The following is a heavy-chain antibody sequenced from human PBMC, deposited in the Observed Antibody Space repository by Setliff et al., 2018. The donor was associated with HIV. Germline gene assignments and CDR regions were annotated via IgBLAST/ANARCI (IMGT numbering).Heavy chain of an antibody. Sequence: KASETLSLTCSVSGGSFSGYYWSWIRQPPGKGLEWIGYIYTSGITNYNPSLKSRVTMSVDTSKNQFSLKLSSVTAADTAVYYCARDYSGWYYFDCWGQGTLVTVSS. V-gene: IGHV4-4*08. CDR1: GGSFSGYY. CDR3: ARDYSGWYYFDC. CDR2: IYTSGIT. J-gene: IGHJ4*02. D-gene: IGHD6-19*01.